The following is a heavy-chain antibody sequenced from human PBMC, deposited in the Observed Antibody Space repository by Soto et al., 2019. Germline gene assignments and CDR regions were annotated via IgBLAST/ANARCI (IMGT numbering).Heavy chain of an antibody. V-gene: IGHV4-59*08. CDR3: ARHSRGNFDY. D-gene: IGHD3-10*01. CDR2: IYYSGST. J-gene: IGHJ4*02. CDR1: GGSISSYY. Sequence: PSETLSLTCTVSGGSISSYYWSWIRQPPGKGLEWIGYIYYSGSTNYNPSLKSRVTISVDTSKNQFSLKLSSVTAADTAVYYRARHSRGNFDYWGQGTLVTVSS.